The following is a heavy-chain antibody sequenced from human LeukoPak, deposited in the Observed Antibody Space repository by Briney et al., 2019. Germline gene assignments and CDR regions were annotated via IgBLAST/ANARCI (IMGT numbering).Heavy chain of an antibody. CDR2: IRDKANNYAT. D-gene: IGHD6-19*01. CDR3: TRLLADSSGPRRYYYYMDV. Sequence: GESLKISCKGSGYSFTSYWIGWVRQASGQGLEWIGRIRDKANNYATTYAASVKGRFTISRDDSKNTAYLLMNSLKTDDTAMYYCTRLLADSSGPRRYYYYMDVWGKGTTVTISS. J-gene: IGHJ6*03. CDR1: GYSFTSYW. V-gene: IGHV3-73*01.